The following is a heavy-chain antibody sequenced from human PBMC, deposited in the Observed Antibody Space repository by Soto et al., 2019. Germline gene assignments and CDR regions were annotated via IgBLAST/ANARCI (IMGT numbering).Heavy chain of an antibody. D-gene: IGHD3-10*01. J-gene: IGHJ6*02. Sequence: SETLSLTCTVSGGSISSGDYYWSWIRQPPGKGLEWIGYIYYSGSTYYNPSLKSRVTISVDTSKNQFPLKLSSVTAADTAVYYCARLVTMVRGVIIEAVSYYYGMDVWGQGTTVTVSS. CDR3: ARLVTMVRGVIIEAVSYYYGMDV. V-gene: IGHV4-30-4*01. CDR2: IYYSGST. CDR1: GGSISSGDYY.